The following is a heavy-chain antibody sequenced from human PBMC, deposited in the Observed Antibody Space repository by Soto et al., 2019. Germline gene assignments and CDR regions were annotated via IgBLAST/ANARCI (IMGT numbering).Heavy chain of an antibody. CDR3: ARIQNLYYGMDG. CDR1: GYTFTSYG. Sequence: QVQLVQSGAEVKKPGASVKVSCKASGYTFTSYGISWVRQAPGQGLEWMGWISAYNGNTNYAQKFQGRVTMTTDTTPSTAYIELRGPRSDGTAVYFCARIQNLYYGMDGWGQGTTVTVSS. J-gene: IGHJ6*02. V-gene: IGHV1-18*01. CDR2: ISAYNGNT.